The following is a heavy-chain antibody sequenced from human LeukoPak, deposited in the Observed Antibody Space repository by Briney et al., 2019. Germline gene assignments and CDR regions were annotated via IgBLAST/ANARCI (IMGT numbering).Heavy chain of an antibody. D-gene: IGHD2-21*02. J-gene: IGHJ4*02. Sequence: PGGSLRLSCAASGFTFSSYGMSWVRQAPGKGLEWVSAISGSGGSTYYADSVKGRFTISRDNSKNTLYLQMNSLRAEDTAVYYCAKGKVTAIPRWFRYFDYWGQGTLVTVSS. CDR3: AKGKVTAIPRWFRYFDY. CDR2: ISGSGGST. V-gene: IGHV3-23*01. CDR1: GFTFSSYG.